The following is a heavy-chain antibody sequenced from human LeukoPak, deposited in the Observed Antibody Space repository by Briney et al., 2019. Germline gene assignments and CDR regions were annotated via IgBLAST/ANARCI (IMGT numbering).Heavy chain of an antibody. J-gene: IGHJ4*02. CDR2: IIPIFGTA. Sequence: ASVTVSCKASGGTFSSYAISWVRRAPGQGLEWMGGIIPIFGTANYAQKFQGRVTMTRNTSISTAYMELSSLRSEDTAVYYCARGLRYFDWSPISVFDYWGQGTLVTVSS. D-gene: IGHD3-9*01. CDR3: ARGLRYFDWSPISVFDY. V-gene: IGHV1-69*05. CDR1: GGTFSSYA.